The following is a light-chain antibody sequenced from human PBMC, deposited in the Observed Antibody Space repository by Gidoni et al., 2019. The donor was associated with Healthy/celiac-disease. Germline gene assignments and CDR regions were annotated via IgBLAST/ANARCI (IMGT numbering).Light chain of an antibody. Sequence: DIQMTQSPSSVSASVGDRVPITCRESQNIITWLAWYQQKPGKAPKFLIYGASTLHGGVPSRFSGSGSGTEFTLTISSLQPEDFATYYCQQANSFPITFGQGTRLEL. J-gene: IGKJ5*01. CDR3: QQANSFPIT. V-gene: IGKV1-12*01. CDR1: QNIITW. CDR2: GAS.